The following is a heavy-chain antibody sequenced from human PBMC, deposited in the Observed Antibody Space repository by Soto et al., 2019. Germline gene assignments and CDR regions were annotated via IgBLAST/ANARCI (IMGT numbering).Heavy chain of an antibody. D-gene: IGHD5-18*01. J-gene: IGHJ4*02. Sequence: GWSLSLSCESSVCSFISFAMNWVRQAPGRGLEWVSYISDDGASIYYADSLKGRFTISRDNAKNSLSLQMNNLRAEDTAVYYCARENSVQAWLHHFDHWGLGTLVTVSS. CDR2: ISDDGASI. V-gene: IGHV3-48*03. CDR1: VCSFISFA. CDR3: ARENSVQAWLHHFDH.